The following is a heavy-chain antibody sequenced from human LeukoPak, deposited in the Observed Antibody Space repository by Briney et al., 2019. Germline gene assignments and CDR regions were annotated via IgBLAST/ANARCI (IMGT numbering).Heavy chain of an antibody. CDR2: INPNSGGT. V-gene: IGHV1-2*02. D-gene: IGHD5-24*01. CDR3: ARARRGDGYNRTYYFDY. Sequence: ASVKVSCKASGYTFTGYYMHWVRQAPGQGLEWMGWINPNSGGTNYAQKVQGRVTMTRDTSNSTAYMELSRLRSDDTAVYYCARARRGDGYNRTYYFDYWGQGTLVTVSS. CDR1: GYTFTGYY. J-gene: IGHJ4*02.